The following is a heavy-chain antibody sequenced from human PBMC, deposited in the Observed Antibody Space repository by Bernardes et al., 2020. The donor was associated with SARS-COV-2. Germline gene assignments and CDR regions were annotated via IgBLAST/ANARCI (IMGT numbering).Heavy chain of an antibody. Sequence: SETLSLTCAVYGESFSAYYWSWIRQPPGQGLEWIGEINHSGSTNYNPSLKSRVTISRDTSKNQFSLKLSSVTAADTALYYCARVGRQSYYFDFWGQGTLVTVSS. V-gene: IGHV4-34*01. CDR2: INHSGST. J-gene: IGHJ4*02. CDR3: ARVGRQSYYFDF. CDR1: GESFSAYY.